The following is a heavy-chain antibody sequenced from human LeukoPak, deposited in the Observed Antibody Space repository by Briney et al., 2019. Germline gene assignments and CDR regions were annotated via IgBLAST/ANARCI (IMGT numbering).Heavy chain of an antibody. D-gene: IGHD3-10*01. V-gene: IGHV3-48*01. J-gene: IGHJ4*02. Sequence: GGSLRLSCATSRLTLSRDTMNWVRQAPGRGLEWVSDITANSATIHYADSVKGRFTISRDNAKNSLYLQMNSLRAEDTAIYYCATEGYGLGNYPLDHWGQGALVTVSS. CDR1: RLTLSRDT. CDR2: ITANSATI. CDR3: ATEGYGLGNYPLDH.